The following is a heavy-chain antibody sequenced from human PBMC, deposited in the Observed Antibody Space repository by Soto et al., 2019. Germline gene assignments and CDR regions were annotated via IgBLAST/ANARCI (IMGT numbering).Heavy chain of an antibody. CDR2: IIPILGIA. Sequence: QVQLVQSGAEVKKPGSSVKVSCKASGGTFSSYTISWVRQAPGQGLEWMGRIIPILGIANYAQKFQGRVTITADKSTSTAYMELSSLRSEDTAVYYCAREGYYYDSSGYYFIDYWGQGTLVTVSS. CDR3: AREGYYYDSSGYYFIDY. D-gene: IGHD3-22*01. J-gene: IGHJ4*02. CDR1: GGTFSSYT. V-gene: IGHV1-69*08.